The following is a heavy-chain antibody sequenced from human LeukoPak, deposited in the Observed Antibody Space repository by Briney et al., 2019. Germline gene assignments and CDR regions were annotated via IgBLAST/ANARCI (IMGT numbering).Heavy chain of an antibody. D-gene: IGHD3-10*01. V-gene: IGHV3-30-3*01. CDR2: ISYDGSNK. CDR3: ARSFGLLWFGELCDY. CDR1: GFTFSSYA. Sequence: GGSLRLSCAASGFTFSSYAMHWVRQAPGKGLEWVAVISYDGSNKYYADSVKGRFTISRDNSKNTLYLQMNSLRAEDTAVYYCARSFGLLWFGELCDYWGQGTLVTVSS. J-gene: IGHJ4*02.